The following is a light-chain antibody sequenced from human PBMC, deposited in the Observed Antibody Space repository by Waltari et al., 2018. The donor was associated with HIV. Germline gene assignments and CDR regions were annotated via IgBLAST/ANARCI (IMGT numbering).Light chain of an antibody. CDR3: CSYAGSSTWV. CDR2: EVS. J-gene: IGLJ3*02. Sequence: QSALTQPASVSGSPGQSITISCTGTSSDVGSYNLVPWYQQHPGKAPKLMSYEVSKRPSVVSNRFSGSKSGNTASLTISGLQAEDEADYYCCSYAGSSTWVFGGGTKLTVL. CDR1: SSDVGSYNL. V-gene: IGLV2-23*02.